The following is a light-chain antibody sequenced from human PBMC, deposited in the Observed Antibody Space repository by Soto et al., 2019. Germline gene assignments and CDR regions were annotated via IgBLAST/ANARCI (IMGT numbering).Light chain of an antibody. CDR2: GAS. J-gene: IGKJ1*01. Sequence: EIVMTQSPATLSVSPGERATLSCRASQSVGSNLAWYQQKPGQAPRLLIYGASTRATGTPARFSGSGSETEFTLTISSLQSEDFAIYYWQQWIRWTFGQGTRLEIK. V-gene: IGKV3-15*01. CDR1: QSVGSN. CDR3: QQWIRWT.